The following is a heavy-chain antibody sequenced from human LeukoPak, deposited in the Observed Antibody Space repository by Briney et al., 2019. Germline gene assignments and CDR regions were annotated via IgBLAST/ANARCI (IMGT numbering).Heavy chain of an antibody. Sequence: SETLSLTCAVSGYSISSGYYWGWIRQPPGKGLEWIGSIYHSGSTYYNPSLKSRVTISVDTPKNQFSLKLSSVTAADTAVYYCARRLRATVTTSDYWGQGTLVTVSS. CDR3: ARRLRATVTTSDY. CDR1: GYSISSGYY. CDR2: IYHSGST. D-gene: IGHD4-17*01. J-gene: IGHJ4*02. V-gene: IGHV4-38-2*01.